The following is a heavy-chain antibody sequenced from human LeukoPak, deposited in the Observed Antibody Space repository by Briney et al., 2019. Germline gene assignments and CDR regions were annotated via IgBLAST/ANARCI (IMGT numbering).Heavy chain of an antibody. CDR1: GFTFSSYG. V-gene: IGHV3-30*03. J-gene: IGHJ4*02. Sequence: PGRSLRLSCAASGFTFSSYGMHWVRQAPGKGLEWVAVISYDGSNKYYADSVKGRFTISRDNSKNTLYLQMNSLRAEDTAVYYCASLKLGNPRDIDYWGQGTLVTVSS. CDR2: ISYDGSNK. D-gene: IGHD7-27*01. CDR3: ASLKLGNPRDIDY.